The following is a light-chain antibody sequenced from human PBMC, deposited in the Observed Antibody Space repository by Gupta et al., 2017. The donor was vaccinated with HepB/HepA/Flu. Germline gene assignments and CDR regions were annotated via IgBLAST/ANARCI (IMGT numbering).Light chain of an antibody. Sequence: GERATLSCRASQSVSSYLAWYQQKPGQAPRLLIYDASNGATVLPSLFSGSVSVTDFSLSIRLLEPEDFAVYYCQQCSNWSPLTFGGGTKVEIK. V-gene: IGKV3-11*01. CDR3: QQCSNWSPLT. J-gene: IGKJ4*01. CDR2: DAS. CDR1: QSVSSY.